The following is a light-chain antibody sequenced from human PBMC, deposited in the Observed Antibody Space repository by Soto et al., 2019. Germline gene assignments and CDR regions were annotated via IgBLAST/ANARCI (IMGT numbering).Light chain of an antibody. Sequence: EIVMTQSPATLSVSPGERATLSCRASQSVSSNLAWYQQKPGQAPRLLIFGASTRATGVPARFSGSGSGTEFTLTISSLQSEDFAIYYCQQYNNWPPITFGQGTRLEIK. V-gene: IGKV3-15*01. CDR1: QSVSSN. CDR3: QQYNNWPPIT. J-gene: IGKJ5*01. CDR2: GAS.